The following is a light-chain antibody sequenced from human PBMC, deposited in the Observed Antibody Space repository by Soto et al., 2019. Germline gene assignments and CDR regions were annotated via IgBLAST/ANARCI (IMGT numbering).Light chain of an antibody. J-gene: IGKJ1*01. CDR3: QQYNNWPQKTWT. Sequence: EIVLTQSPGTLSLSPGERATLSCRASQSVTSSYLAWYQQKPGQAPRLLIYGASTRATGIPARFSGSGSGTEFTLTISSLQSEDFAVYYCQQYNNWPQKTWTFGQGTKVDIK. CDR2: GAS. CDR1: QSVTSSY. V-gene: IGKV3-15*01.